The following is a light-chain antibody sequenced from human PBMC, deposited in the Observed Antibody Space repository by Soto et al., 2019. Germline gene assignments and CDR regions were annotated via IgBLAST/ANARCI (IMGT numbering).Light chain of an antibody. Sequence: LTQPPSASGTPGQRVTIFCSGSSSNIGTNSVNWYQHLPGTAPKLLIYNNNQRPSGVPDRFSGSKSDNSASLAIGGLQSEDEADYYCAAWDDSLTGWFVFGTETKVTVL. V-gene: IGLV1-44*01. J-gene: IGLJ1*01. CDR2: NNN. CDR3: AAWDDSLTGWFV. CDR1: SSNIGTNS.